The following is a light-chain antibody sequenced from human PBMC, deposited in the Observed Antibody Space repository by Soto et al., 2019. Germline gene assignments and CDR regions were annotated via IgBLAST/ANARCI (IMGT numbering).Light chain of an antibody. CDR2: EVS. Sequence: QSVLTQPASVSGSPGQSIAISCTGTSSDVGGYNYVSWYQQHPGKAPKLMIYEVSNRPSGVSNRFSGSKSGNTASLTISVLQAEDEADYYCSSDTSSSTHVVFGGGTTLTVL. CDR1: SSDVGGYNY. V-gene: IGLV2-14*01. CDR3: SSDTSSSTHVV. J-gene: IGLJ2*01.